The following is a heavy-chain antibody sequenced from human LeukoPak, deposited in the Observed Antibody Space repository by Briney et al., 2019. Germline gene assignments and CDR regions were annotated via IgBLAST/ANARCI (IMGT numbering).Heavy chain of an antibody. J-gene: IGHJ4*02. CDR1: GFTFTSYA. Sequence: GGSLRLSCAVSGFTFTSYAMTWVRQAPGKGLECVSAIGGSGGSTYYADSVKGRFTTSRDNSKNTLYLQMNSLRAEDTAVYYCAKVGGVTMVRGAHFDYWGQGTLVTVSS. V-gene: IGHV3-23*01. CDR3: AKVGGVTMVRGAHFDY. D-gene: IGHD3-10*01. CDR2: IGGSGGST.